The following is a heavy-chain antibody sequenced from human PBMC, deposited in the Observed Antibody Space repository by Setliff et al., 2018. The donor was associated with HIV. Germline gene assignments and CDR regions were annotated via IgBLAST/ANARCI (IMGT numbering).Heavy chain of an antibody. Sequence: AASVKVSCEASGYKFTGYYLQWVRQAPGQGLEWMAWINPNSADTRIAQKFEGRVTMTWDTSLTTAYMELSSLRSDDTALYYCGTYPPNWNYGAAAFDIWGQGTLVTVSS. CDR2: INPNSADT. CDR1: GYKFTGYY. CDR3: GTYPPNWNYGAAAFDI. D-gene: IGHD1-7*01. V-gene: IGHV1-2*02. J-gene: IGHJ3*02.